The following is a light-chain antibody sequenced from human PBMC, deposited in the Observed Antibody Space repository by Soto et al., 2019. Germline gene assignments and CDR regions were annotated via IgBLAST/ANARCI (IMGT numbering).Light chain of an antibody. V-gene: IGKV3-11*01. CDR1: QAVNTR. CDR2: LAS. J-gene: IGKJ1*01. Sequence: EIVLTQSPATLSSFPGDRVTISCRASQAVNTRLAWYQHKPGQAPRLLIYLASNRAAGVPARFSGSGSGTDFTLTISDVEPEDFAAYYCQQRQSWPRTFGQGT. CDR3: QQRQSWPRT.